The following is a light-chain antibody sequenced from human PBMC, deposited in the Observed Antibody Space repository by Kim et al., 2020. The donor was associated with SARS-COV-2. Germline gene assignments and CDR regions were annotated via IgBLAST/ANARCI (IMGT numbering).Light chain of an antibody. CDR1: HSVSYY. CDR2: DAS. CDR3: QHRRNWPIT. J-gene: IGKJ5*01. V-gene: IGKV3-11*01. Sequence: SPGERAALSCRASHSVSYYLAWYQQKPGQPPRLLFYDASNRATGTPARFSGSGSGTDFTLTISSLEPEDFTVYYCQHRRNWPITFGQGTRLEIK.